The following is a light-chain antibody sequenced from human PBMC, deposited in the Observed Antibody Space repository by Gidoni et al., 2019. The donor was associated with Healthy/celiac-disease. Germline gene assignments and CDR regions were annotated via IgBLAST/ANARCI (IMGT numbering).Light chain of an antibody. V-gene: IGKV3-15*01. CDR2: GAS. J-gene: IGKJ1*01. CDR1: QSVSSN. Sequence: EIVMTQSPATLSLSPGERATLSCRASQSVSSNLAWYQQKPGQAPRLLIYGASTRATGIPARFSGSGSGTEFTLTNSSLQSEDFAVYYCQQYNNWPPWTFXQXTKVEIK. CDR3: QQYNNWPPWT.